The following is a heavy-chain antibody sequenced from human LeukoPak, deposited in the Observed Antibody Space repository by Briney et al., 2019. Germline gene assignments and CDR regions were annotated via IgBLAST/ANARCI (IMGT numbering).Heavy chain of an antibody. Sequence: GGSLRLSCAASGFTFSSSAMSWVRQAPGKGLKWVSGISTSGGSTYYSDSVKGRFTISRDNSKNTLYLQMNSLRAEDTAVYYCAKIRAPAYDFWGQGTMVTVSS. CDR1: GFTFSSSA. D-gene: IGHD3-3*02. CDR3: AKIRAPAYDF. CDR2: ISTSGGST. J-gene: IGHJ3*01. V-gene: IGHV3-23*01.